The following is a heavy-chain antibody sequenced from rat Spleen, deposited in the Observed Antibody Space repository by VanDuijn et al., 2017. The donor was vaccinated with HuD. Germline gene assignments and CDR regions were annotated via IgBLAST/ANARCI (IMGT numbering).Heavy chain of an antibody. Sequence: EVQLVESGGGLVQPGRSLKLSCAASGFTFSNYGMAWVRQAPTKGLEGVASITNSGGSTSSRDSVKGRFTISRDNAKSTLYLQMDSLRSEDTATYYCTTGPNWGGYWGQGVMVTVSS. D-gene: IGHD5-1*01. CDR2: ITNSGGST. J-gene: IGHJ2*01. V-gene: IGHV5S23*01. CDR1: GFTFSNYG. CDR3: TTGPNWGGY.